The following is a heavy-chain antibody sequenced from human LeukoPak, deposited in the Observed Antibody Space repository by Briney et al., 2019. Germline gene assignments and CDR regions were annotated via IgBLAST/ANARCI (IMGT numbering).Heavy chain of an antibody. CDR2: IYPGDSDT. Sequence: SLKISCKGSGYGFTSYWIGWVRRMPGKGLGWMGIIYPGDSDTRYSPSFQGQVTVSADKSISTAYLQWSSLKASDTAMYYCARAYPRSGWLDYWGQGTLITVSS. CDR1: GYGFTSYW. J-gene: IGHJ4*02. D-gene: IGHD6-19*01. CDR3: ARAYPRSGWLDY. V-gene: IGHV5-51*01.